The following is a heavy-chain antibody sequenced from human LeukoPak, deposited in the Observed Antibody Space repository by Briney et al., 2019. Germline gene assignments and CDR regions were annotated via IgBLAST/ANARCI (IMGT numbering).Heavy chain of an antibody. D-gene: IGHD6-19*01. CDR2: ISYDGSNK. CDR3: ARVGYSSGWYEY. CDR1: GFTFSSYG. Sequence: GALRLSCAASGFTFSSYGMPWVRQAPGKGLEWVAVISYDGSNKYYADSVKGRFTISRDNSKNTLYLQMNSLRAEDTAVYYCARVGYSSGWYEYWGQGTLVTVSS. J-gene: IGHJ4*02. V-gene: IGHV3-30*03.